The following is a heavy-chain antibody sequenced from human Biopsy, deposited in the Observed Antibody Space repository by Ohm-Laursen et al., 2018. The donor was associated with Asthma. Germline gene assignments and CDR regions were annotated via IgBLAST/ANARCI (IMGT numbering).Heavy chain of an antibody. CDR3: ARKAGSCISRTCYSLDF. Sequence: SSVKVSCKSLGGTFNTYVIGWVRQATGQRLEWMGGINSVFGTTTYPQKFQDRVTITADDSTSTVYMELSSLRSEDTAVYYCARKAGSCISRTCYSLDFWGQGTLVTVSS. D-gene: IGHD2-2*01. CDR1: GGTFNTYV. CDR2: INSVFGTT. V-gene: IGHV1-69*01. J-gene: IGHJ4*02.